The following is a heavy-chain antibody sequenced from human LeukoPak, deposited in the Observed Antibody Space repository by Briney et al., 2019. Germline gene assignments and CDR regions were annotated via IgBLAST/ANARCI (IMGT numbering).Heavy chain of an antibody. D-gene: IGHD3-22*01. J-gene: IGHJ4*02. V-gene: IGHV3-48*03. CDR2: ISYSGTI. Sequence: GGSLRLSCAASGFTFSSYEMNWIGQAPGKGREGVLYISYSGTIYYADSVKGRFTISRDNAKNSLYLQMNNLRADDTAVYYCAREVDSVIGSIDYWGQGTLVTVSS. CDR1: GFTFSSYE. CDR3: AREVDSVIGSIDY.